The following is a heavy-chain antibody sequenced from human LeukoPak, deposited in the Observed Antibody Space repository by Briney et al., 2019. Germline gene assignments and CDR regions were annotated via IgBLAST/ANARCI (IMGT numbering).Heavy chain of an antibody. J-gene: IGHJ4*02. CDR1: GFTFRSYA. CDR3: VKRDY. Sequence: GGSLRLSCAASGFTFRSYAMGWVRQAPGKGLEWVSGISGSGGSTDYTDSVKGRFTISRDNSKDTLYLQMNSLRAEDTAIYYCVKRDYWGQGTLVTVSS. CDR2: ISGSGGST. V-gene: IGHV3-23*01.